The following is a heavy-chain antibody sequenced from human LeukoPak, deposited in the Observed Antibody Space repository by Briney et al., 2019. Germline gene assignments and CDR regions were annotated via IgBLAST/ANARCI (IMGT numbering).Heavy chain of an antibody. CDR1: GFTFSSYA. Sequence: GGSLRLSCAASGFTFSSYAMSWVRQAPGKGLEWVANIKQDGSEKYYVDSVKGRFTISRDNAKNSLYLQMNSLRAEDTAVYYCARGRGLVDYWGQGTLGTVSS. CDR2: IKQDGSEK. D-gene: IGHD3-10*01. J-gene: IGHJ4*02. V-gene: IGHV3-7*01. CDR3: ARGRGLVDY.